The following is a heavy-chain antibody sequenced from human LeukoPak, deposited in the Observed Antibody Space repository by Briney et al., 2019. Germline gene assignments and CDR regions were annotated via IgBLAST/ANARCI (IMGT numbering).Heavy chain of an antibody. V-gene: IGHV3-49*04. CDR3: SRNGLVDFDY. J-gene: IGHJ4*02. Sequence: QSLRLSCTTSGFAFDDFAMSWVRQPAGKGLEWVGFIRRRAYGGAAEYAASAKGRFIISRDDSKGIAYLQMNSLKTEDTAVYYCSRNGLVDFDYWGQGSRVIVSP. CDR2: IRRRAYGGAA. CDR1: GFAFDDFA.